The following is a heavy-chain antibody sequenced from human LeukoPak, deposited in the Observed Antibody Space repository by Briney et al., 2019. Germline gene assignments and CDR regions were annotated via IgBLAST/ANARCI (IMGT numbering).Heavy chain of an antibody. J-gene: IGHJ4*02. V-gene: IGHV3-23*01. D-gene: IGHD3-10*01. CDR1: GFTFDDYG. Sequence: GGSLRLSCAASGFTFDDYGMSWVRQAPGKGLEWVSAISGSGGSTYYADSVKGRFTISRDNSKNTLYLQMNSLRAEDTAVYYCAKDSSYYYGSGSPSFNYWGQGTLVTVSS. CDR3: AKDSSYYYGSGSPSFNY. CDR2: ISGSGGST.